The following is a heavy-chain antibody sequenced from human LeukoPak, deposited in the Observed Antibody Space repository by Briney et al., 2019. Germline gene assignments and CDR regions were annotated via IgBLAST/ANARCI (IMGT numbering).Heavy chain of an antibody. CDR2: IYSGGST. Sequence: GGSLRLSCAASGFTVSNNYMSWVRQAPGKGLEWVSVIYSGGSTYYADSVKGRFTISRDNSKNTLYLQMNSLRAEDTAVYSCATGERMVRGDGVDYWGQGTLVTVSS. D-gene: IGHD3-10*01. CDR3: ATGERMVRGDGVDY. CDR1: GFTVSNNY. J-gene: IGHJ4*02. V-gene: IGHV3-66*01.